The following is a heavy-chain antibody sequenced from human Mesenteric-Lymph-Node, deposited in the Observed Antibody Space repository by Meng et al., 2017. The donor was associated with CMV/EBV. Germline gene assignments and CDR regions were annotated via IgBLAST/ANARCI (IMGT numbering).Heavy chain of an antibody. D-gene: IGHD6-6*01. CDR2: IYYSGST. Sequence: SETLSLTCTVSGGSISRYYWSWIRQPPGKGLDWIGYIYYSGSTNYNPSLKSRVTISLDTSTNQFSLNLNSVTAADTAVYYCARGEQLVGYYYYGLDVWGQGTTVTVSS. V-gene: IGHV4-59*12. CDR1: GGSISRYY. CDR3: ARGEQLVGYYYYGLDV. J-gene: IGHJ6*02.